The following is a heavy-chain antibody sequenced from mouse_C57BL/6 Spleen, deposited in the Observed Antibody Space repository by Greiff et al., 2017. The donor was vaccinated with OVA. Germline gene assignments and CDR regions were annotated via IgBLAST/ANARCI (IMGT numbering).Heavy chain of an antibody. V-gene: IGHV1-55*01. Sequence: VQLQQPGAELVKPGASVKMSCKASGYTFTSYWITWVKQRPGQGLEWIGDIYPGSGSTNYNEKFKSKATLTVDTSSSTAYMQLSSLTSEDSAVYYCARGSYGHWYFDVWGTGTTVTVSS. J-gene: IGHJ1*03. CDR3: ARGSYGHWYFDV. CDR1: GYTFTSYW. D-gene: IGHD1-1*01. CDR2: IYPGSGST.